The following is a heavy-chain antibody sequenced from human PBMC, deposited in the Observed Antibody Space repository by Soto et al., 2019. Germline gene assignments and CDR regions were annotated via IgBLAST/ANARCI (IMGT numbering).Heavy chain of an antibody. D-gene: IGHD3-22*01. CDR1: GFAFSSYA. CDR3: AKDYYDSSGPPGAFDI. CDR2: ISGSGGRT. Sequence: WGSLRLSCAASGFAFSSYAMTCFRQSPFKWLEWVSSISGSGGRTYFADSVKGRFTISRDNSKNTLFLQMNSLRAEDTAVYYCAKDYYDSSGPPGAFDIWGQGTMVTVSS. J-gene: IGHJ3*02. V-gene: IGHV3-23*01.